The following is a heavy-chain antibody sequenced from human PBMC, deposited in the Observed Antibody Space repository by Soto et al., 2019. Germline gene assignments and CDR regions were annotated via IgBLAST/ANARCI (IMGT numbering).Heavy chain of an antibody. V-gene: IGHV4-59*01. CDR3: AGSFSFYYDSSGYYIEY. J-gene: IGHJ4*02. CDR1: GGSISSYY. Sequence: SETLSLTCTVSGGSISSYYWSWIRQPPGKGLEWIGYIYYSGSTKYNPYLKSRVTISVDTSQNQFSLKLTSVTAADTAVYYCAGSFSFYYDSSGYYIEYWGQGTLVTVSS. D-gene: IGHD3-22*01. CDR2: IYYSGST.